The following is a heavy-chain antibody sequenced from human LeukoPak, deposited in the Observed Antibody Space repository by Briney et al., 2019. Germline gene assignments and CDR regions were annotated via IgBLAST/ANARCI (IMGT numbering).Heavy chain of an antibody. Sequence: GASVKVSCKASGYTFTSYGISWVRQAPGQGLEWMGWISAYNGNTNYAQKLQGRVTMTTDTSTSTAYMELRSLRSDDTAVYYCAREWTAGIAAAGSDYYYMDVWGKGTTVTVSS. CDR2: ISAYNGNT. J-gene: IGHJ6*03. CDR1: GYTFTSYG. V-gene: IGHV1-18*01. CDR3: AREWTAGIAAAGSDYYYMDV. D-gene: IGHD6-13*01.